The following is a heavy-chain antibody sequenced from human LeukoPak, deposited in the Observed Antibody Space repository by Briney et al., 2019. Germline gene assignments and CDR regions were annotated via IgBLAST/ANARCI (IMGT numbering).Heavy chain of an antibody. J-gene: IGHJ6*02. CDR1: GFSFSNYG. V-gene: IGHV3-30*02. Sequence: HPGGSLRLSCAASGFSFSNYGMHWVRQAPGKGLEWVALIQSDGSKTYSADSVKGRFTISRDNPRNTLYLQMNRLRPEDTAVYYCAKRYCKSATCRGDMDAWGQGTTVTVSS. CDR2: IQSDGSKT. CDR3: AKRYCKSATCRGDMDA. D-gene: IGHD2-15*01.